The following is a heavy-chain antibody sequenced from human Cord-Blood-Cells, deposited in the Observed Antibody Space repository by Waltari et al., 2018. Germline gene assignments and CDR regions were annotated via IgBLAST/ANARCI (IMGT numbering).Heavy chain of an antibody. CDR3: ARHNWNYAIGSPSDY. J-gene: IGHJ4*02. D-gene: IGHD1-7*01. Sequence: EVQLVQSGAEVKKHGESLKISCKGSGYSFTSYWIGWVRQMPGKGLEWMGISCPGCSDTKYSPSFQGPVPISADKAISTAYLPWSGLKASGTAMYYCARHNWNYAIGSPSDYWGQGTLVTVSS. CDR2: SCPGCSDT. V-gene: IGHV5-51*01. CDR1: GYSFTSYW.